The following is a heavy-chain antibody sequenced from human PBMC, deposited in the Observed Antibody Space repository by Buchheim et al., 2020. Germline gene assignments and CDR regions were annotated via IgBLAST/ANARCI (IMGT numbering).Heavy chain of an antibody. CDR2: ISYDGSNK. J-gene: IGHJ4*02. Sequence: QVQLVESGGGVVQPGRSLRLSCAASGFTFSSYAMHWVRQSPGKGLEWMAVISYDGSNKYYADSVKGRFTISRDNSKNTLYLQMNSLRAEDTAVYYCATEQGGIAVAGDDYWGQGTL. D-gene: IGHD6-19*01. CDR3: ATEQGGIAVAGDDY. V-gene: IGHV3-30-3*01. CDR1: GFTFSSYA.